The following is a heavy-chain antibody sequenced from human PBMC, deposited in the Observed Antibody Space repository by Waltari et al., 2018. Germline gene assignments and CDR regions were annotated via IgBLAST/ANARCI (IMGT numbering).Heavy chain of an antibody. CDR1: GSSFRAYY. CDR2: IDPEDGET. Sequence: EVQPLQYGDELVKPGPTARIPCKGSGSSFRAYYVHWVQQAPGKGLQWMGLIDPEDGETIYADNFRDTITLTADTSTNTAYLELNNVSSQDTAVFYCATALGDNISASRAFEIWGQGTMITVAS. V-gene: IGHV1-69-2*01. J-gene: IGHJ3*02. CDR3: ATALGDNISASRAFEI. D-gene: IGHD1-20*01.